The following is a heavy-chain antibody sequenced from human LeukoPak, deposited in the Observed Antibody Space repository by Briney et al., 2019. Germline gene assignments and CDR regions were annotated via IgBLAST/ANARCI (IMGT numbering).Heavy chain of an antibody. CDR2: IYGGGGT. D-gene: IGHD6-19*01. CDR1: GFTVSNNY. Sequence: PGGSLRLSCAASGFTVSNNYMSWVRHAPGKGLEWVSVIYGGGGTYYADSVKGRFTISRDNSKNTLYLQMNSLSAEDTAVYYCARDSSGPLYWGQGTLVTVSS. CDR3: ARDSSGPLY. J-gene: IGHJ4*02. V-gene: IGHV3-66*01.